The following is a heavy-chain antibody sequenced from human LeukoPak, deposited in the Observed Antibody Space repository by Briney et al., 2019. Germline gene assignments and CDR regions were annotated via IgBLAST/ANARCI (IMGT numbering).Heavy chain of an antibody. CDR2: IVPIFGSA. Sequence: SVKVSCKASGGTFSRDGISWVRQAPGQGLEWMGGIVPIFGSANYAQNFQGRVTITAAESTSTAYMELSSLRSEDTAVYYCARAGQLVLENWFDPWGQGTLVIVSS. CDR1: GGTFSRDG. V-gene: IGHV1-69*13. J-gene: IGHJ5*02. D-gene: IGHD1-7*01. CDR3: ARAGQLVLENWFDP.